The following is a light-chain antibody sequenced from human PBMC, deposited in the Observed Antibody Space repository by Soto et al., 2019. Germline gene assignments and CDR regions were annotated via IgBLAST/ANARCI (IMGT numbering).Light chain of an antibody. CDR1: SSDVGGYDY. V-gene: IGLV2-11*01. CDR2: DVS. CDR3: CSYAGRYTYV. J-gene: IGLJ1*01. Sequence: QSVLTQPRSVSGSPGQSVTISCTGTSSDVGGYDYVSWYQQHPGKAPKVMIYDVSKRPSGVPDRFSGSKSGNTASLTISGLHAEDEADYYCCSYAGRYTYVFGSGTKLTVL.